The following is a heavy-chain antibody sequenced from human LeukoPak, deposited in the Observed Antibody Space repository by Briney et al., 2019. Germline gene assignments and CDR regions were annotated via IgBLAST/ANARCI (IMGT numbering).Heavy chain of an antibody. J-gene: IGHJ4*02. CDR1: GYSFTSYW. CDR3: ARRGSCIGGSCYSY. D-gene: IGHD2-15*01. Sequence: GESLKISCKGSGYSFTSYWISWVRQMPGKGLERMGRIDPSDSYTNYSPSFHGHVTISVDKSLSTAYLQWSSLKASDTAVYYCARRGSCIGGSCYSYWGQGTLVTVSS. V-gene: IGHV5-10-1*01. CDR2: IDPSDSYT.